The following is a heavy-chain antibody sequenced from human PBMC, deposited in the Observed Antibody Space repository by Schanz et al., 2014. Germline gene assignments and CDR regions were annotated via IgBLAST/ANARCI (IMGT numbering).Heavy chain of an antibody. J-gene: IGHJ5*02. CDR2: ILGLASTT. D-gene: IGHD1-1*01. Sequence: EVHLLESGGGLVPPGGSLRLSCAASGFNFSDYAMCWVRQAPGKGLEWVSAILGLASTTYYADSVKGRFTISRDNSKNLLYLQMNSLRAEDTAVYYCTRDVRLDRRGNWFDPWGQGTLVTVSS. CDR1: GFNFSDYA. V-gene: IGHV3-23*01. CDR3: TRDVRLDRRGNWFDP.